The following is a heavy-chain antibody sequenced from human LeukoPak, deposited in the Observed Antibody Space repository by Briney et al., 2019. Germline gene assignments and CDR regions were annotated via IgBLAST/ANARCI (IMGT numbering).Heavy chain of an antibody. CDR3: ARDADWGYDAYDI. CDR1: GDGLSVSSDV. CDR2: TYYKSKWHN. Sequence: SQTLSLTCAISGDGLSVSSDVWNWVRQSPSRGLEWLERTYYKSKWHNDYAVSVKSRITISPDTSKNQFSLHLNSVTPEDTAVYYCARDADWGYDAYDIWGQGTMVTVSS. V-gene: IGHV6-1*01. J-gene: IGHJ3*02. D-gene: IGHD7-27*01.